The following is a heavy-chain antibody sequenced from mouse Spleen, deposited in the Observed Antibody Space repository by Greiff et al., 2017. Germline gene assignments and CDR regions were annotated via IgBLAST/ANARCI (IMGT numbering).Heavy chain of an antibody. CDR2: IHPNSGST. CDR1: GYTFTSYW. CDR3: AREDMDGTPLYWYFDV. Sequence: QVQLKQPGAELVKPGASVKLSCKASGYTFTSYWMHWVKQRPGQGLEWIGMIHPNSGSTNYNEKFKSKATLTVDKSSSTAYMQLSSLTSEDSAVYYCAREDMDGTPLYWYFDVWGTGTTVTVSS. D-gene: IGHD1-1*01. J-gene: IGHJ1*03. V-gene: IGHV1-64*01.